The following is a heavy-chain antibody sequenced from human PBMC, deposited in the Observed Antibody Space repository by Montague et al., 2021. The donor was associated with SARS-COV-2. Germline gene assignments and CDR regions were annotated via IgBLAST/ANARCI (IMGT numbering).Heavy chain of an antibody. CDR1: GFIFGDYP. CDR3: TRAYLTAATYNYFSMDV. D-gene: IGHD6-13*01. Sequence: SLRLSCAASGFIFGDYPMSWFRQAPGEGLEWVDFIRSKAYGETTEYAASVKGRFTISRHDSKSIAYLQMNSLKTEDTAVYYCTRAYLTAATYNYFSMDVWGQGTTVTVSS. V-gene: IGHV3-49*03. J-gene: IGHJ6*02. CDR2: IRSKAYGETT.